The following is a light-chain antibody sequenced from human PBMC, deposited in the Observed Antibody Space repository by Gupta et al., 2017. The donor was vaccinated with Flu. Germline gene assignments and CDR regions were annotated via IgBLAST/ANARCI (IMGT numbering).Light chain of an antibody. CDR3: ATWDDGLKGV. J-gene: IGLJ3*02. Sequence: QSVLTPPPSASGTPGQRVTISCSGSSSNIGDNDVNWYQHVPGAAPKLLIYSDDQRPSGVPDRFSGSKSGTSASLASSGLQSEDEADYYCATWDDGLKGVFGGGTKLTVL. CDR1: SSNIGDND. CDR2: SDD. V-gene: IGLV1-44*01.